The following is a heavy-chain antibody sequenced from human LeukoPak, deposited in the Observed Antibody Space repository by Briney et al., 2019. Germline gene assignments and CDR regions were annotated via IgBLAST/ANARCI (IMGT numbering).Heavy chain of an antibody. CDR1: GFTVSSNY. J-gene: IGHJ3*02. Sequence: PGGSLRLSCAASGFTVSSNYMSWVRQAPGKGLEWVSIIYSGGSTFYADSVKGRFTISRDDSKNTLYLQMNSLRAEDTAVYYCARGGSYLSAFDIWGQGTMVTVSS. CDR3: ARGGSYLSAFDI. CDR2: IYSGGST. D-gene: IGHD1-26*01. V-gene: IGHV3-53*01.